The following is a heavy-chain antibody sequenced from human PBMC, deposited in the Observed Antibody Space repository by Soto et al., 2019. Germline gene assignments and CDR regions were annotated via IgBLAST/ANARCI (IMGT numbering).Heavy chain of an antibody. Sequence: GGSLRLSCAVSGFTFSSYSMNWVRQAPGKGLEWVSSISSSSSYIYYADSVKGRFTISRDNAKNSLYLQMNSLRAEDTAVYYCARDLPPDIVVVVAANDNDAFDIWGQGTMVTVSS. J-gene: IGHJ3*02. V-gene: IGHV3-21*01. D-gene: IGHD2-15*01. CDR1: GFTFSSYS. CDR2: ISSSSSYI. CDR3: ARDLPPDIVVVVAANDNDAFDI.